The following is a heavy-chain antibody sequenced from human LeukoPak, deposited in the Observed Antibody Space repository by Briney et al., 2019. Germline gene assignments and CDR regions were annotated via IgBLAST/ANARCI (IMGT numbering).Heavy chain of an antibody. Sequence: PSETLSLTCTVSGGSISSSSYYWGWIRQPPGKGLEWIGSIYYSGSTYYNPSLKSRVTISVDTSKNQFSLKLSSVTAADTAVYYCARGCSSTSCPDDAFDIWGQGTMVTVSS. CDR1: GGSISSSSYY. CDR2: IYYSGST. V-gene: IGHV4-39*01. J-gene: IGHJ3*02. D-gene: IGHD2-2*01. CDR3: ARGCSSTSCPDDAFDI.